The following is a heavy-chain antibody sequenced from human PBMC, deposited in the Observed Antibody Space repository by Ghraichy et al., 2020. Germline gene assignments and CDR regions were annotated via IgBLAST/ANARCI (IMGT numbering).Heavy chain of an antibody. CDR1: GGTFSSYT. CDR3: ARDQAQWIQYSSPPAIAFDI. D-gene: IGHD6-6*01. Sequence: SVKVSCKASGGTFSSYTISWVRQAPGQGLEWMGRIIPILGIANYAQKFQGRVTITADKSTSTAYMELSSLRSEDTAVYYCARDQAQWIQYSSPPAIAFDIWDQGTMVTVSS. J-gene: IGHJ3*02. V-gene: IGHV1-69*04. CDR2: IIPILGIA.